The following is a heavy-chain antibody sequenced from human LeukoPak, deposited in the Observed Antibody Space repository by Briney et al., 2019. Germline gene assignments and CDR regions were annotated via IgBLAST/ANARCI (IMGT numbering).Heavy chain of an antibody. CDR2: ISWNSGSI. CDR3: AKGVYSSGWYYYFDY. V-gene: IGHV3-9*03. J-gene: IGHJ4*02. D-gene: IGHD6-19*01. CDR1: GFTFYDYA. Sequence: GRSLRLSCAASGFTFYDYAMHWVRQAPGKCLEWVSGISWNSGSIGYADSVKGRFTISRDNAKNSLYLQMNSLRAEDMALYYCAKGVYSSGWYYYFDYWGQGTLVTVSS.